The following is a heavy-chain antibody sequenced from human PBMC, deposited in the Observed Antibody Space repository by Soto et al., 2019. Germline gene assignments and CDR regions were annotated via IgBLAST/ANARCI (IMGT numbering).Heavy chain of an antibody. CDR2: IKAGNGNT. V-gene: IGHV1-3*01. CDR3: ARCPVEIATTALDY. D-gene: IGHD1-1*01. Sequence: ASVKVSCKAAGDTFISCAMHWWRQAPGQRREWMGWIKAGNGNTKYSQKFQGRVTIIRDTSASTAYMELSSLRSEDTAVYYCARCPVEIATTALDYWGQGTLVTVSS. J-gene: IGHJ4*02. CDR1: GDTFISCA.